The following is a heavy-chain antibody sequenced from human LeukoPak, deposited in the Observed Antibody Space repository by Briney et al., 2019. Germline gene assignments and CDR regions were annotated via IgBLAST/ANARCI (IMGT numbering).Heavy chain of an antibody. V-gene: IGHV1-2*06. CDR2: INPNSGGT. CDR1: GHTFTGYY. Sequence: ASVKVSCKASGHTFTGYYMHWVRQAPGQGLEWMGRINPNSGGTNYAQKFQGRVTMTRDTSISTAYMELSRLRSDDTAVYYCARARDGYNPDFDYWGQGTLVTVSS. CDR3: ARARDGYNPDFDY. J-gene: IGHJ4*02. D-gene: IGHD5-24*01.